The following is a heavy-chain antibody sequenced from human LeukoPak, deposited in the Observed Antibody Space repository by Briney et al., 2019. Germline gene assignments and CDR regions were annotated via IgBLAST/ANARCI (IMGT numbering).Heavy chain of an antibody. V-gene: IGHV1-18*01. D-gene: IGHD2-21*02. CDR2: ISAYNGNT. Sequence: ASVKVSCKASGYTFTSCGISWVRQAPGQGLEWMGWISAYNGNTNYAQKLQGRVTMTTDTSTSTAYMELRSLRSDDAAVYYCARDLPTSGGDYYPTFDYWGQGTLVTVSS. J-gene: IGHJ4*02. CDR3: ARDLPTSGGDYYPTFDY. CDR1: GYTFTSCG.